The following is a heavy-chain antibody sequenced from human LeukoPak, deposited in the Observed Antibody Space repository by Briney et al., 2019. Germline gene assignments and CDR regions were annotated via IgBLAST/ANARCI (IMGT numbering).Heavy chain of an antibody. Sequence: ASVKVSCKASGYTFTSYGISWVRQAPGQGLEWMGWISAYNGNTNYAQKLQGRVTMTTDTSTSTAYMELRSLRSDDTAVYYCARDRGYHYDYVWGSPSGLDYWGQGTLVTVSS. CDR3: ARDRGYHYDYVWGSPSGLDY. CDR2: ISAYNGNT. CDR1: GYTFTSYG. J-gene: IGHJ4*02. D-gene: IGHD3-16*01. V-gene: IGHV1-18*01.